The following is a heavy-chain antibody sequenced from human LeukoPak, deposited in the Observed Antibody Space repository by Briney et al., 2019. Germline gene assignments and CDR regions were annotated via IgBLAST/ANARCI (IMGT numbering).Heavy chain of an antibody. CDR2: ISSSGSTL. Sequence: GGSLRLSCVASGFTFSSYEMNWVRQAPGKGLEWVSYISSSGSTLYYADSVKGRFTISRDNAKNSLYLRVSSLRAEDTAVYYCAREGIMAVAGTFDYWGQGTLVTVSS. CDR1: GFTFSSYE. D-gene: IGHD6-19*01. V-gene: IGHV3-48*03. J-gene: IGHJ4*02. CDR3: AREGIMAVAGTFDY.